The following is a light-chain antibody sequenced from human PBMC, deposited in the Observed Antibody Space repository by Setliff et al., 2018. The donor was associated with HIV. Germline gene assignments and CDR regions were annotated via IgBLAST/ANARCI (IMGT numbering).Light chain of an antibody. CDR2: DVS. CDR3: SSYTGGSTYV. J-gene: IGLJ1*01. Sequence: QSALTQPASVSGSPGQSITISCTGTSSDVGGFNYVCWYQQHPGKAPKLMIYDVSNRPSGVSNRFSGSKSGNTASLTISGLQAEDEADYYCSSYTGGSTYVFGTVTKVTVL. CDR1: SSDVGGFNY. V-gene: IGLV2-14*03.